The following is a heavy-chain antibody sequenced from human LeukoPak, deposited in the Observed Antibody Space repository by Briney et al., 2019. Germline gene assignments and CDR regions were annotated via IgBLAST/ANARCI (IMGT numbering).Heavy chain of an antibody. CDR3: ARGKRGDAFDI. V-gene: IGHV3-33*01. CDR2: IWYDGSNE. D-gene: IGHD3-16*01. J-gene: IGHJ3*02. Sequence: GGSLRLSCAASGFIFNTYGMHWVRQAPGKGPEWVAVIWYDGSNEYYADSVKGRFTISRENSKNSLYLQMNSLRAGDTAVYYCARGKRGDAFDIWGQGTMVTVSS. CDR1: GFIFNTYG.